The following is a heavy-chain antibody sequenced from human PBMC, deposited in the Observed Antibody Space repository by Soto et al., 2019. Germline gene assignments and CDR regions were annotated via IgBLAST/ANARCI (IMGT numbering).Heavy chain of an antibody. Sequence: PGGSLRLSCAASGFNFTKHWMHWVRQAPGKGLVWVSRITSDGKSKAYAESVKGRFAISRDNAKNTVYLQMNGLTVEDTAVYYCARESGDWPLNWFDPWGQGTLVTVSS. CDR2: ITSDGKSK. J-gene: IGHJ5*02. CDR1: GFNFTKHW. V-gene: IGHV3-74*01. CDR3: ARESGDWPLNWFDP. D-gene: IGHD2-21*02.